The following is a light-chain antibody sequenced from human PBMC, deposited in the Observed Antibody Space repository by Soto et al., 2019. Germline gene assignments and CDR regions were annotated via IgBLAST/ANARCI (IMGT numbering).Light chain of an antibody. J-gene: IGLJ1*01. CDR3: SSYRSTTTFGV. V-gene: IGLV2-14*01. CDR1: SSDIGGYNY. Sequence: QSVLTQPASVSWSPGQSITISCTGTSSDIGGYNYVSWYQQHPGKAPKVVIYEVSNRPLGVSNRFSASKSGNTASLIISGLQADDEADYFCSSYRSTTTFGVFGTGTKGTVL. CDR2: EVS.